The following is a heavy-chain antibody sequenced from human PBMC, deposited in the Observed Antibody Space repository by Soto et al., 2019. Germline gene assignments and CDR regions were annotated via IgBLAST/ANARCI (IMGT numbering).Heavy chain of an antibody. Sequence: SETLSLTCTVSGGSISSSSYYWGWIRQPPGKGLEWIGSIFYSGTTYYNPSLKSRVTISVDTSMNQFSLKVSSVTAADTAVYYCARVRISMVRGVIITHYYGMDVWGQGTTVTVSS. CDR1: GGSISSSSYY. J-gene: IGHJ6*02. V-gene: IGHV4-39*01. CDR2: IFYSGTT. D-gene: IGHD3-10*01. CDR3: ARVRISMVRGVIITHYYGMDV.